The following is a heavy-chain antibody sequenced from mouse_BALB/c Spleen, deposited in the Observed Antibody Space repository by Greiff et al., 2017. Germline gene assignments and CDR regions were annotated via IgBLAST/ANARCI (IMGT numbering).Heavy chain of an antibody. J-gene: IGHJ2*01. D-gene: IGHD3-3*01. CDR3: AREGDPISFDY. CDR2: ISYSGST. CDR1: GYSITSDYA. V-gene: IGHV3-2*02. Sequence: DVKLVESGPGLVKPSQSLSLTCTVTGYSITSDYAWNWIRQFPGNKLEWMGYISYSGSTSYNPSLKSRISITRDTSKNQFFLQLNSVTTEDTATYYCAREGDPISFDYWGQGTTLTVSS.